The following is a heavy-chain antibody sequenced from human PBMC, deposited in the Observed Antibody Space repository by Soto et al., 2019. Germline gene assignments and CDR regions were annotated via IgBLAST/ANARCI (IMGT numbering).Heavy chain of an antibody. CDR2: ISYDGSNK. V-gene: IGHV3-30-3*01. J-gene: IGHJ4*02. Sequence: GGSLRLSCAASGFTFSSYAMHWVRQAPGKGLEWVAVISYDGSNKYYADSVKGRFTISRDNSKNTLYLQMNSLRAEDTAVYYCARGGRFAVAGTFDYWGQGTLVTVSS. D-gene: IGHD6-19*01. CDR3: ARGGRFAVAGTFDY. CDR1: GFTFSSYA.